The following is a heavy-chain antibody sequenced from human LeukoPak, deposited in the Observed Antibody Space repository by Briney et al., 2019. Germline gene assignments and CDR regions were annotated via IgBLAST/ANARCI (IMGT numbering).Heavy chain of an antibody. D-gene: IGHD4-23*01. V-gene: IGHV4-4*07. Sequence: SETLSLTCTVSGGSISSYYWSWIRQPAGKGLEWIGRIYASGSTNYNPSLKSRVTMSVDTSKNQFSLKLSSVTAADTAVYYCARDLTPGWYFDLWGRGTLVTVSS. J-gene: IGHJ2*01. CDR3: ARDLTPGWYFDL. CDR2: IYASGST. CDR1: GGSISSYY.